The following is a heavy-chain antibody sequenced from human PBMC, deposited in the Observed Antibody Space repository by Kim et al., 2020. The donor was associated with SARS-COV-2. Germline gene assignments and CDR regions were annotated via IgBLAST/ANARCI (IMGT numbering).Heavy chain of an antibody. Sequence: GGSLRLSCAASGFTFSSYSMNWVRQAPGKGLEWVSSISSSSYIYYADSVKGRFTISRDNAKNSLYLQMNSLRAEDTAVYYCARAPLVVVAALYGMDVWGQGTTVTVSS. D-gene: IGHD2-15*01. CDR3: ARAPLVVVAALYGMDV. CDR1: GFTFSSYS. V-gene: IGHV3-21*01. CDR2: ISSSSYI. J-gene: IGHJ6*02.